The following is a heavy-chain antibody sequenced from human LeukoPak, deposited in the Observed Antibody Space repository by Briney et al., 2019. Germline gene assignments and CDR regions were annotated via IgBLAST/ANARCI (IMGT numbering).Heavy chain of an antibody. CDR1: GFTFSSYW. CDR2: ISGSGGST. CDR3: AKKQYYYDSSGYFDI. Sequence: GGSLRLSCAASGFTFSSYWMHWVRQAPGKGLVWVSAISGSGGSTYYADSVKGRFTISRDNSKNTLYLQMNSLRAEDTAVYYCAKKQYYYDSSGYFDIWGQGTMVTVS. D-gene: IGHD3-22*01. V-gene: IGHV3-23*01. J-gene: IGHJ3*02.